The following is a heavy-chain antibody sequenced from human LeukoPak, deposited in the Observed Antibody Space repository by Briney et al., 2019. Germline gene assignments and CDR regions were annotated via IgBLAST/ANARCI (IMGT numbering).Heavy chain of an antibody. J-gene: IGHJ5*02. V-gene: IGHV4-61*05. D-gene: IGHD1-14*01. CDR2: IYYSGIT. Sequence: PSETLSLTCTVSGGYISSSSYFWAWIRQPPGKGLEWMGYIYYSGITHYNPSLQSRVTMSVDTSKNLFSLKLDSVTAADTAVYYCARQAEGIWPNWFDPWGQGTLVTVSS. CDR3: ARQAEGIWPNWFDP. CDR1: GGYISSSSYF.